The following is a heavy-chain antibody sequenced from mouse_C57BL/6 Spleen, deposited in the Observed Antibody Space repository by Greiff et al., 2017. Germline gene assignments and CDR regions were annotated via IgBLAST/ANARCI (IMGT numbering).Heavy chain of an antibody. D-gene: IGHD1-1*01. V-gene: IGHV1-76*01. J-gene: IGHJ1*03. CDR1: GYTFTDYY. Sequence: VQLQQSGAELVRPGASVKLSCKASGYTFTDYYINWVKQRPGQGLEWIARIYPGSGNTYYNEKFKGKATLTAEKSSSTAYMQLSSLTSEDSAVYFCAREGNYYGSRWYFDVWGTGTTVTVSS. CDR2: IYPGSGNT. CDR3: AREGNYYGSRWYFDV.